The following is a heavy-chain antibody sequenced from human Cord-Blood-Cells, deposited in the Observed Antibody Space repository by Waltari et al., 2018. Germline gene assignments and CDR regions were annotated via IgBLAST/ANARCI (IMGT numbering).Heavy chain of an antibody. CDR3: AREGPGIAIFDY. J-gene: IGHJ4*02. V-gene: IGHV4-31*03. CDR2: IYYSGST. CDR1: GGSISSGGSY. D-gene: IGHD3-10*01. Sequence: QVQLQESGPGLVKPSQTLSLTCTVSGGSISSGGSYWSWIRQHPGKGLEWIGYIYYSGSTYYNPSLKSRVTISVDTSKNQFSLKLSSVTAADTAVYYCAREGPGIAIFDYWGQGTLVTVSS.